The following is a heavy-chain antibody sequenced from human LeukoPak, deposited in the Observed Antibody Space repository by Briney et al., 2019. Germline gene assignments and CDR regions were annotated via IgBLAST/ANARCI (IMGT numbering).Heavy chain of an antibody. CDR3: ARARYCSGGSCYSNWFDP. Sequence: SETLSLTCNVFGFSISSDYYWGWIRQPPGEGLEWTATIYHDGSTYYNPSLKSRVTISVDTSKNQFSLKLSSVTAADTAVYYCARARYCSGGSCYSNWFDPWGQGTLVTVSS. CDR1: GFSISSDYY. V-gene: IGHV4-38-2*02. J-gene: IGHJ5*02. CDR2: IYHDGST. D-gene: IGHD2-15*01.